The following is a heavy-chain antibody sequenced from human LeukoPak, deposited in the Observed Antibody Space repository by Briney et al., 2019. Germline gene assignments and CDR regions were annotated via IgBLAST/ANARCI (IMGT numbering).Heavy chain of an antibody. Sequence: SETLSLTCTVSGGSISSNYWSWIRQPPGKGLEWIGRIYTSGNTNYNPSLKSRVTISVDTSKNQFSLKLSSMTAADTAVYYCAREGLNMVRGVIPKEAWGWFDPWGQGTLVTVSS. CDR1: GGSISSNY. CDR3: AREGLNMVRGVIPKEAWGWFDP. CDR2: IYTSGNT. D-gene: IGHD3-10*01. V-gene: IGHV4-4*08. J-gene: IGHJ5*02.